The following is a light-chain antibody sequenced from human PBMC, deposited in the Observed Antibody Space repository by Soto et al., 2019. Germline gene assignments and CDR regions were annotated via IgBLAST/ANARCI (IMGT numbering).Light chain of an antibody. CDR3: AAWDDSLSGFLV. Sequence: QSVLTQPPSASGTPGQRVTISCSGSSSNIGSNYVYWYQQLPGTAPKLLIYRNNQRPSGVPDRFSGSKSGTSASLAISRLRSEDEADYYCAAWDDSLSGFLVFGTGTKVTVL. CDR1: SSNIGSNY. CDR2: RNN. J-gene: IGLJ1*01. V-gene: IGLV1-47*01.